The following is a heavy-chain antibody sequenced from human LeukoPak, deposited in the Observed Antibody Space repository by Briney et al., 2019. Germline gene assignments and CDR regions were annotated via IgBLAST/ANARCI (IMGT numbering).Heavy chain of an antibody. CDR2: IYHSGST. Sequence: SETLSLTCAVYGGSFSGYYWSWIRQPPGKGLEWLRSIYHSGSTYYNPSLKSRVAISVDTSKNQFSLKLSSVTAADTAVYYCARAASSGGDYFDYWGQGTLVTVSS. CDR1: GGSFSGYY. CDR3: ARAASSGGDYFDY. V-gene: IGHV4-34*01. J-gene: IGHJ4*02. D-gene: IGHD1-1*01.